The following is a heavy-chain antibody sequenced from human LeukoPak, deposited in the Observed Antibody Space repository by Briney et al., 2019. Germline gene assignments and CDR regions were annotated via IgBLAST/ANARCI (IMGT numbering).Heavy chain of an antibody. J-gene: IGHJ3*02. V-gene: IGHV1-69*06. CDR3: ARDWHYYDSSRASDAFDI. CDR1: GGRFSSYA. CDR2: IMPIFGTA. Sequence: GASVKVSCKASGGRFSSYAISWVRQAPGQGLEWMGGIMPIFGTANYAQKFQGRVTITADKSTSTAYMELSSLRSEDTAVYYCARDWHYYDSSRASDAFDIWGQGTMVTVSS. D-gene: IGHD3-22*01.